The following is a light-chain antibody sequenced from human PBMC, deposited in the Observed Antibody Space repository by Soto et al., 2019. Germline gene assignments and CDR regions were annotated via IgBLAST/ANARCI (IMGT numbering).Light chain of an antibody. V-gene: IGLV2-14*01. CDR1: SSDVGGYNY. J-gene: IGLJ2*01. CDR2: DVS. CDR3: SSYTTSCSLI. Sequence: QSALTQPASVSGSPGQSITISCTGTSSDVGGYNYVSWYQQHPGKAPKLMIYDVSNRPSGVSNHFSGSKSGNTASLTISGLQAEDEADYYCSSYTTSCSLIFGGGTKLTVL.